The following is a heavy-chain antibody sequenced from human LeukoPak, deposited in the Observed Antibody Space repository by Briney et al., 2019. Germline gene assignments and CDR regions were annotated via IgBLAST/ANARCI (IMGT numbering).Heavy chain of an antibody. D-gene: IGHD4-17*01. CDR3: ARDYGDY. CDR2: INPNSGGT. Sequence: ASVKVSCKASGYTFTDYYIHWVRQAPGQGLEWLGWINPNSGGTSYAQKFQGRVTTTRDTSISTAYMELSSLRSDDTAVYYCARDYGDYWGQGTLVTVSS. J-gene: IGHJ4*02. V-gene: IGHV1-2*02. CDR1: GYTFTDYY.